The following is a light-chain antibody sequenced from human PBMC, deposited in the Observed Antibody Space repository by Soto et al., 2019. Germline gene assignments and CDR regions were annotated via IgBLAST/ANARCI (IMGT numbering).Light chain of an antibody. CDR3: QQYDNWPWT. V-gene: IGKV3-15*01. Sequence: VVMTQSPATLSVAPGEIATLSCRSSQSVSSSYLAWYQQKPGRTPRLLIYGASTRATGIPARFSGSGSGTEFTLTISSLQSEDFAVYYCQQYDNWPWTFGQGTKVDI. CDR2: GAS. CDR1: QSVSSSY. J-gene: IGKJ1*01.